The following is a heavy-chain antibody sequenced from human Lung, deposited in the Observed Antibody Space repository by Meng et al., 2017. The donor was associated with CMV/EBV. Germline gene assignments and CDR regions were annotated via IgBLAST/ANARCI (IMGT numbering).Heavy chain of an antibody. Sequence: GSLRLSCTVSGCSISSYYWSWIRQPPGKGLEWIGYIYYSGSTNYKPSLKSRVTISVDTSKNQFSLKLSSVTAADTAVYYCASVTGSRDSSGYYYYYGMDVWGQGTTVTVSS. D-gene: IGHD3-22*01. CDR1: GCSISSYY. J-gene: IGHJ6*02. CDR2: IYYSGST. V-gene: IGHV4-59*01. CDR3: ASVTGSRDSSGYYYYYGMDV.